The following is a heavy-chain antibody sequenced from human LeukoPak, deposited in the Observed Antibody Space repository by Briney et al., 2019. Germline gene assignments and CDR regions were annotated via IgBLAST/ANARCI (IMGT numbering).Heavy chain of an antibody. J-gene: IGHJ4*02. D-gene: IGHD3-10*01. CDR2: INPSGGST. CDR1: GYTFTSYY. V-gene: IGHV1-46*01. Sequence: GASVKVSCKASGYTFTSYYMHWVRQAPGQGLEWMGIINPSGGSTSYAQKFQGRVTMTRDMSTSTVYMELSSLRSEDTAAYYCARDPLGGFGELSNDYWGQGTLVTVSS. CDR3: ARDPLGGFGELSNDY.